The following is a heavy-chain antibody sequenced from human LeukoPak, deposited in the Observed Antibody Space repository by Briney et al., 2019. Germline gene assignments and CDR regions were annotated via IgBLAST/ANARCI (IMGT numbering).Heavy chain of an antibody. V-gene: IGHV4-4*02. CDR3: AREVDNWLWGSGSYPGY. CDR2: VNLQGST. Sequence: PSETLSLTCGVSGGSITITNYWTWVRQPPGKGLEWIGEVNLQGSTNYNPSLMGRVAISVDTSENHISLQLTSVTAADTAMYYCAREVDNWLWGSGSYPGYWGQGTLVTVSS. D-gene: IGHD3-10*01. J-gene: IGHJ4*02. CDR1: GGSITITNY.